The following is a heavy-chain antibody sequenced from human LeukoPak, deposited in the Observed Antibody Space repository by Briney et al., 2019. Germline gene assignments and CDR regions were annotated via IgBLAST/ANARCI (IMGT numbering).Heavy chain of an antibody. J-gene: IGHJ4*02. CDR3: AREWGYYFDY. CDR1: GGSVSSGSYY. CDR2: IYYSGST. Sequence: SETLSLTCTVSGGSVSSGSYYWSWIRQHPGKGLEWIGYIYYSGSTYYNPSLKSRVTISVDTSKNQFSLKLSSVTAADTAVYYCAREWGYYFDYWGQGTLVTVSS. V-gene: IGHV4-31*03. D-gene: IGHD3-16*01.